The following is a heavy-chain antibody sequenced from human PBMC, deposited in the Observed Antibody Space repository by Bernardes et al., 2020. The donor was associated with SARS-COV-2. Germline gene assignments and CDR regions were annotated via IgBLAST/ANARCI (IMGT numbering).Heavy chain of an antibody. CDR3: ATSPILSGWPFDH. D-gene: IGHD6-19*01. J-gene: IGHJ4*02. V-gene: IGHV5-51*01. CDR1: GYNFNPQW. CDR2: IYPGDSET. Sequence: GASLQISRGGSGYNFNPQWVAWVRQVAGKGLEYMGIIYPGDSETKYGPSFQGRVTISAEKSINPVYLQWNRLEASDTAMYYCATSPILSGWPFDHWGQGTLITVSS.